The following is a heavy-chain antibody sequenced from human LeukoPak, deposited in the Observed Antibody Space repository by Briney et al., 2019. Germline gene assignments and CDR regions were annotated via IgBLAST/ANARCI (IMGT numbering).Heavy chain of an antibody. D-gene: IGHD1-26*01. CDR2: ISYDGSNK. Sequence: GGSLRLSCAASEFTFSSYTMHWVRQAPGKGLEWVAVISYDGSNKYYADSVKGRFTITRDNFKNTLNLQMNSLRPEDTAVYYCARGPGRVTYYYYVLDVWGQGTTVTVSS. CDR1: EFTFSSYT. J-gene: IGHJ6*02. V-gene: IGHV3-30-3*01. CDR3: ARGPGRVTYYYYVLDV.